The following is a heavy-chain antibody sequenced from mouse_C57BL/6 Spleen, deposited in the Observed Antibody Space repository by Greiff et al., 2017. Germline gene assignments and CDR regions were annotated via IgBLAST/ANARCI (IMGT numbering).Heavy chain of an antibody. CDR1: GFTFSDYG. V-gene: IGHV5-17*01. CDR3: ARPGLRFFYAMDY. D-gene: IGHD1-1*01. Sequence: EVKLMESGGGLVKPGGSLKLSCAASGFTFSDYGMHWVRQAPEQGLEWVAYISSGGSTIYYADTVKGRFTISRDNAKNTLFLQMTSLRSEDTAMYYCARPGLRFFYAMDYWGQGTSVTVSS. CDR2: ISSGGSTI. J-gene: IGHJ4*01.